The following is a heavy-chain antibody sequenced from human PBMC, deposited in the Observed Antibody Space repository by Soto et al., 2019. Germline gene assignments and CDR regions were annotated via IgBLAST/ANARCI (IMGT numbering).Heavy chain of an antibody. Sequence: QVQLVQSGAEVKKPGSSVKVSCKASGGTFSSYTISWVRQAPGQGLEWMGGIIPIFGTANYAQRFQGRVTIPAAESTSTAYMELSSLRSEDTAVYYCARRGESSGSYYYGMDVWGQGTTVIVSS. CDR3: ARRGESSGSYYYGMDV. J-gene: IGHJ6*02. CDR1: GGTFSSYT. CDR2: IIPIFGTA. D-gene: IGHD3-22*01. V-gene: IGHV1-69*12.